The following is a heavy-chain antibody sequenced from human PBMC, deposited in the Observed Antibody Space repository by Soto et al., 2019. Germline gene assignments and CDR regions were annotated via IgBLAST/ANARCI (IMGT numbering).Heavy chain of an antibody. D-gene: IGHD1-1*01. CDR3: SRVNSDSPYAFVI. CDR2: ISSSSSYI. Sequence: PGGSLRLSYAASGFTFSIYSMNWVRQAPGKGLEWVSSISSSSSYIYYADSVKGRFTISRDNAKNSLYLQMNSLRAEDTAVYYCSRVNSDSPYAFVIWGQGTMGTVSS. V-gene: IGHV3-21*01. CDR1: GFTFSIYS. J-gene: IGHJ3*02.